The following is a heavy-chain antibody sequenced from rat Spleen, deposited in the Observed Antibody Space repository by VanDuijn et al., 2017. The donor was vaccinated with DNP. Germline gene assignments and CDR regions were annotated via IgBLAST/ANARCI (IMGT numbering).Heavy chain of an antibody. Sequence: QVQLKESGPGLVQPSQTLSLTCTVSGFSVTSYNVHWVRQPPGEGLGWMGVMWSGGSTDYNSALKSRLSISRDTSKNQVFLKMNSLQSEDTTTYYCVRDSLGALFAYWGQGTLVTVSS. CDR2: MWSGGST. V-gene: IGHV2-45*01. CDR3: VRDSLGALFAY. D-gene: IGHD5-1*01. CDR1: GFSVTSYN. J-gene: IGHJ3*01.